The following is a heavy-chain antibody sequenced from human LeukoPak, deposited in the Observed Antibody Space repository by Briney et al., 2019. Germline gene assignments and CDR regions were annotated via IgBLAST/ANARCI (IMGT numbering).Heavy chain of an antibody. J-gene: IGHJ4*02. CDR2: IYAGDCDT. Sequence: GEALQISCKGAGCGFTNYWIGWGRRMPGKGREGRGIIYAGDCDTRYSPSFQGQVTISVDKSISTAYLQWSSLKASDTAMYYCASRYPDRYCSSTSCYAWDYWGQGTLVTVSS. V-gene: IGHV5-51*01. CDR3: ASRYPDRYCSSTSCYAWDY. D-gene: IGHD2-2*01. CDR1: GCGFTNYW.